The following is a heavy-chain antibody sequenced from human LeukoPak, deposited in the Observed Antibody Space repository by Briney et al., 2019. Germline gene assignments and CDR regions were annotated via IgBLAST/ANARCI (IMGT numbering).Heavy chain of an antibody. V-gene: IGHV3-30*18. J-gene: IGHJ3*02. Sequence: GGSLRLSCAAPGFTFSSYGMHWVRQAPGKGLEWVAVISYDGSNKYYADSVKGRFTISRDNSKNTLYLQMNSLRAEDTAVYYCAKDHGGIAIWGQGTMVTVSS. CDR1: GFTFSSYG. CDR3: AKDHGGIAI. D-gene: IGHD6-13*01. CDR2: ISYDGSNK.